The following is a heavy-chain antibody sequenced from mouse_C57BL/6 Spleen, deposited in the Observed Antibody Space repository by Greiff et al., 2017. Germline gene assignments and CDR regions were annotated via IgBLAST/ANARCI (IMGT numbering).Heavy chain of an antibody. J-gene: IGHJ2*01. D-gene: IGHD3-1*01. CDR2: IDPSDSYT. CDR3: ARRALSFDY. Sequence: QVQLQQPGAELVMPGASVKLSCKASGYTFTSYWMHWVKQRPGQGLEWIGEIDPSDSYTNYNQKFKGKSTLTVDKSSSTAYMQLSSLTSEDSAVYYCARRALSFDYWGQGTTLTFSS. CDR1: GYTFTSYW. V-gene: IGHV1-69*01.